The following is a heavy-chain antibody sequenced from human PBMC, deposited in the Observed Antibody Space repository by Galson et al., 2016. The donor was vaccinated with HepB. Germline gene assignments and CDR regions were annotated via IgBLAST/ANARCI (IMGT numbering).Heavy chain of an antibody. D-gene: IGHD4-23*01. CDR3: AREATVVTPFEAFDI. V-gene: IGHV3-48*01. CDR2: ISSSNSII. J-gene: IGHJ3*02. CDR1: GFTLSSYS. Sequence: SLRLSCAASGFTLSSYSMNWVRQAPGKGLEWILYISSSNSIIHYADSAKGRFTVTKDNVKDSLFLQMNSLRSEDTALYYCAREATVVTPFEAFDIWGQGTMVTVSS.